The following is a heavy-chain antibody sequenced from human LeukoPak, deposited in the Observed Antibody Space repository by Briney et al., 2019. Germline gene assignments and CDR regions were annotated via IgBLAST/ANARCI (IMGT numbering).Heavy chain of an antibody. D-gene: IGHD1-26*01. CDR3: AREGIVGATRAFDI. CDR1: GFTFSSYG. J-gene: IGHJ3*02. Sequence: GGSLRLSCAASGFTFSSYGMHWVRQAPGKGLEWVAVISYDGSNKYYADSVKGRFTISRDNSKNTLYLQMNSLRAEDTAVYYCAREGIVGATRAFDIWGQGTMVTVSS. V-gene: IGHV3-30*03. CDR2: ISYDGSNK.